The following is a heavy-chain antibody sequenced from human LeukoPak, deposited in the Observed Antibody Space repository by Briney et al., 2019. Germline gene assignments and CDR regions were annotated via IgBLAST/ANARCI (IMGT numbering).Heavy chain of an antibody. D-gene: IGHD3-22*01. CDR1: GFTFSRYG. V-gene: IGHV3-30*03. CDR3: ARDCAPYYYDSSGYCLDY. Sequence: GRSLRLSCAASGFTFSRYGMHWVRQAPGRGLDWVAVISYDGSNKYYADSVKGRFTISRDNSKNTLYLQMNSLRAEDTAVYYCARDCAPYYYDSSGYCLDYWGQGTLVTVSS. J-gene: IGHJ4*02. CDR2: ISYDGSNK.